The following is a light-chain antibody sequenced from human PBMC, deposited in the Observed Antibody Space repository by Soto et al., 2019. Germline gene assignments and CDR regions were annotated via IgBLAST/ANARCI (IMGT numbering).Light chain of an antibody. CDR3: QQYGSSPLT. CDR1: QSVSSY. V-gene: IGKV3-20*01. J-gene: IGKJ4*01. Sequence: EIVLTQSPGTLSLSVGERVTLSCRASQSVSSYLAWYQQTPGQAPRLLIYDTSNRATGTPDMFSGSGSGTDFTLTISRLEPEEFTVYYCQQYGSSPLTFGGGTTVEIK. CDR2: DTS.